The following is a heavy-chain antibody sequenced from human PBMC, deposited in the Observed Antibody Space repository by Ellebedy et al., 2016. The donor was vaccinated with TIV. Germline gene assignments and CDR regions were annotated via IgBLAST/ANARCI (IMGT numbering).Heavy chain of an antibody. Sequence: SETLSPTXPVSGDSISSYYWNWIRQAAGKGLEWFGHIHSSGSTNYSPSLKSRVTMSVDTSKNQFSLKLTSVTAADTAVYFCTRDQRGAGKLYLYYYGMDVWGQGTTVTVSS. J-gene: IGHJ6*02. CDR2: IHSSGST. CDR3: TRDQRGAGKLYLYYYGMDV. D-gene: IGHD2/OR15-2a*01. V-gene: IGHV4-4*07. CDR1: GDSISSYY.